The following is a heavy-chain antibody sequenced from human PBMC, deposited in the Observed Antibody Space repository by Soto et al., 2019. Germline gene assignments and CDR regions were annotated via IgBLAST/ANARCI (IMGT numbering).Heavy chain of an antibody. Sequence: QVQLVQSGAEVKKPGASVKVSCKASGYTFTSYDINWVRQATGQGLEWMGWVTPNSGNTGYAQKFQGRVTMTRKTSISTAYMELSSLRSEDTAVYYCASGYGDDTGGPGLGYWGQGTLVTVSS. V-gene: IGHV1-8*01. CDR1: GYTFTSYD. CDR3: ASGYGDDTGGPGLGY. D-gene: IGHD4-17*01. CDR2: VTPNSGNT. J-gene: IGHJ4*02.